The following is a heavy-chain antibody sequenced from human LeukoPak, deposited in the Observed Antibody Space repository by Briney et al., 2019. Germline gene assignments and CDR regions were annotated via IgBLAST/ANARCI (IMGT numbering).Heavy chain of an antibody. Sequence: SETLSLTCAVYGGSFSGYYWSWIRQPPGKGLEWIGEINHSGSTNYNPSIKSRVTISVDTSKNQFSLKLSSVTAADTAVYYCARFRQEYSSSWPFDYWGQGTLVTVSS. CDR3: ARFRQEYSSSWPFDY. CDR2: INHSGST. CDR1: GGSFSGYY. D-gene: IGHD6-13*01. V-gene: IGHV4-34*01. J-gene: IGHJ4*02.